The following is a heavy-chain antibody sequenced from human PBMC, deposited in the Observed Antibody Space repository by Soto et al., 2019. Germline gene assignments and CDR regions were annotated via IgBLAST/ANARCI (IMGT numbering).Heavy chain of an antibody. V-gene: IGHV3-23*01. D-gene: IGHD3-16*01. CDR2: ISGSGVRT. CDR1: GFIFATTA. CDR3: AAVMGSAYDYVWVSLSVDH. J-gene: IGHJ4*02. Sequence: VQLLQSGGGLVQPGGSLRLSCEASGFIFATTAMGWVRQAPGKGLEWVSTISGSGVRTYYADSVKGRFTISRGNSKNTLFLQMNSLRADDTAVYFCAAVMGSAYDYVWVSLSVDHWGQGALVTVST.